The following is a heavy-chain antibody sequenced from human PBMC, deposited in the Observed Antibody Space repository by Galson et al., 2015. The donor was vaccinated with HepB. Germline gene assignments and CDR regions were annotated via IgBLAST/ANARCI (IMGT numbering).Heavy chain of an antibody. V-gene: IGHV1-46*04. CDR1: GYTFTSYY. D-gene: IGHD6-19*01. Sequence: SVKVSCKASGYTFTSYYMHWVRQAPGQGLEWMGIINPSGGSTSYAQKLQGRVTMTRDTSTSTVYMELSSLRSEDTAVYYCARDPHRIYSSGWDQGNYYYYYGMDVWGQGITVTVSS. J-gene: IGHJ6*02. CDR2: INPSGGST. CDR3: ARDPHRIYSSGWDQGNYYYYYGMDV.